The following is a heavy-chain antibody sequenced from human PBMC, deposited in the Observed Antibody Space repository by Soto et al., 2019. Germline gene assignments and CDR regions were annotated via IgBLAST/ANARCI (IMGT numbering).Heavy chain of an antibody. D-gene: IGHD6-13*01. Sequence: SETLSLTCTVSGGSISSSSYYWGWIRQPPGKGLERIGSIYYSGSTYYNPSLKSRDTISAETSKNQFSLKLSFVTAADTAVYYRARRGSSSWYGYWGQGTLVTVS. V-gene: IGHV4-39*01. J-gene: IGHJ4*02. CDR3: ARRGSSSWYGY. CDR1: GGSISSSSYY. CDR2: IYYSGST.